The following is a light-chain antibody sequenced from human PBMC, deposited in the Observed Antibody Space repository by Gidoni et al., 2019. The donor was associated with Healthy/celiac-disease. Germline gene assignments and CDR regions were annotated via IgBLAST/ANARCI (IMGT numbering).Light chain of an antibody. CDR3: QQYNKWPPAGT. CDR2: GAS. Sequence: EIVLTQSPATLSVSPGERATLSCRASQSVSSNLAWYQQKPGQAPRLLIYGASTRATGIPARFSGSGSGTEFTLTISSLQSEDFAVYYCQQYNKWPPAGTVGQGTKVEIK. J-gene: IGKJ1*01. V-gene: IGKV3-15*01. CDR1: QSVSSN.